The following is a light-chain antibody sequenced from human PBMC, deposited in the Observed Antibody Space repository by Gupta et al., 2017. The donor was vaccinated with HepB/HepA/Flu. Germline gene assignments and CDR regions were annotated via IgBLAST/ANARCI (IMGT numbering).Light chain of an antibody. Sequence: QTALTQPASVSRSPGQSITISCTGTSRDIGSYNLVYWYQQYPGKAPKLMIYEVSKRPSGVSNRFSGSKSGNTASLTISGLQAEDEADYYCCSYASTSTLLFGGGTKLTVL. CDR2: EVS. CDR3: CSYASTSTLL. V-gene: IGLV2-23*02. J-gene: IGLJ2*01. CDR1: SRDIGSYNL.